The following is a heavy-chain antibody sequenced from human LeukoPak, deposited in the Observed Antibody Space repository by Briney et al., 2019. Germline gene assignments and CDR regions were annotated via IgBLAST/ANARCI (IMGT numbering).Heavy chain of an antibody. CDR1: GGSVSSYY. Sequence: SETLSLTCTVSGGSVSSYYWSWIRQPAGKVLEWIGRIYTSGSTNYNPSLQSRVTMSVDTSKIHFSLKLSTVTAADTAVYYCARMSVGYCSSTSCYSDYSYGMDVWGQGTTVTVSS. D-gene: IGHD2-2*02. V-gene: IGHV4-4*07. CDR3: ARMSVGYCSSTSCYSDYSYGMDV. CDR2: IYTSGST. J-gene: IGHJ6*02.